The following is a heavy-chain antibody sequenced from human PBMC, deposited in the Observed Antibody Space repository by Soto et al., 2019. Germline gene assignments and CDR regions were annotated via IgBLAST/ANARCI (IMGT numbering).Heavy chain of an antibody. CDR3: AREPSPFWSGSSHWFEP. J-gene: IGHJ5*02. D-gene: IGHD3-3*01. Sequence: SVKVSCKASGGTFSSYAISLVRQAPGQGLEWMGGIIPIFGTANYAQKFQGRVTITADESTSTAYMELSSLRSEDTAVYYCAREPSPFWSGSSHWFEPWGQGTLVTVSS. CDR1: GGTFSSYA. V-gene: IGHV1-69*13. CDR2: IIPIFGTA.